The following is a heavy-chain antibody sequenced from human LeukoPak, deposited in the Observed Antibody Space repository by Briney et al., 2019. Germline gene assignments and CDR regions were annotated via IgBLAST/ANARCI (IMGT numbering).Heavy chain of an antibody. CDR2: IRYDGSNK. J-gene: IGHJ4*02. D-gene: IGHD3-9*01. V-gene: IGHV3-30*02. CDR3: ANGYFDWLPHDDY. CDR1: GFTFSSYG. Sequence: PGGSLRLSCAASGFTFSSYGMHWVRQAPGKGLEWVAFIRYDGSNKYYADSVKGRFTISRDNSKNTLYLQMNSLRAEDTAVYYCANGYFDWLPHDDYWGQGTLVTVSS.